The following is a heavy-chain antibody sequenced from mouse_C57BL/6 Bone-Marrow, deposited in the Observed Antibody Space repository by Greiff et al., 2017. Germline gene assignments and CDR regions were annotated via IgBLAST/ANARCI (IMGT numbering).Heavy chain of an antibody. V-gene: IGHV1-52*01. D-gene: IGHD2-2*01. J-gene: IGHJ2*01. CDR1: GYTFTSYW. CDR3: ARSLWLRRDFDY. CDR2: IDPSDSET. Sequence: VQLQQPGAELVRPGSSVKLSCKASGYTFTSYWMHWVQQRPIQGLEWIGNIDPSDSETHYNQKFKDKATLTVAKSSSTAYMQLSSLTSEDSAVYYSARSLWLRRDFDYWGQGTTLTVSS.